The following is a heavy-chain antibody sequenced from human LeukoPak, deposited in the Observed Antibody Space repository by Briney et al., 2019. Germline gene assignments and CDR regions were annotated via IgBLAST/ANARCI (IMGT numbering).Heavy chain of an antibody. Sequence: SETLSLTCTVSGGSISNYYWSWIRQSPEKGLEWIGYIYYSGSTNYNPSLKSRVTISLDMPKNQFSLKLTSVTPADTADYYCARDGEYCGGDCYSGLSNWGQGTLVTVSS. V-gene: IGHV4-59*01. CDR1: GGSISNYY. J-gene: IGHJ4*02. CDR3: ARDGEYCGGDCYSGLSN. D-gene: IGHD2-21*02. CDR2: IYYSGST.